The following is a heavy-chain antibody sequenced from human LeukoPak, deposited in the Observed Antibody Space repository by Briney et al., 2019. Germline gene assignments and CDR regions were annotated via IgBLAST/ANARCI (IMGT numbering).Heavy chain of an antibody. V-gene: IGHV4-30-2*01. Sequence: PSQTLSLTCAVSGGSISSGGYSWSWIRQPPGKGLEWIGYIYHSGSTYYNPSLKSRVTISVDTSKNQFSLKLSSVTAADTAVYYCARDRGTDGYNSRYYGMDVWGQGTTVTVSS. CDR3: ARDRGTDGYNSRYYGMDV. D-gene: IGHD5-24*01. CDR1: GGSISSGGYS. CDR2: IYHSGST. J-gene: IGHJ6*02.